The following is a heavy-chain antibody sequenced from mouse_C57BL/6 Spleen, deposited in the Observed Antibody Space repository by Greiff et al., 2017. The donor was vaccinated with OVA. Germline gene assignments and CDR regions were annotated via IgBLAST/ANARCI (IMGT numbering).Heavy chain of an antibody. J-gene: IGHJ1*03. V-gene: IGHV5-17*01. CDR2: ITSDSSTI. Sequence: EVKVVESGGGLVKPGGSLHLSCAASGFTFSDYGMHWVRQAPEKGLEWVAHITSDSSTIYYADTVKGRFTISRDNAKNTLFLQMTSLRSEDTAMYYCARDPYDYDWYFDVWGTGTTVTVSS. D-gene: IGHD2-4*01. CDR3: ARDPYDYDWYFDV. CDR1: GFTFSDYG.